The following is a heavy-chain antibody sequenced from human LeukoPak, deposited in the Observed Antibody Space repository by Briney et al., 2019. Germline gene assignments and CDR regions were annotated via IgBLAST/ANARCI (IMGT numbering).Heavy chain of an antibody. CDR1: GFTFSNSG. CDR3: ANNRASLDY. J-gene: IGHJ4*02. V-gene: IGHV3-7*02. CDR2: INQDGSEK. Sequence: PGGSLRLSCAASGFTFSNSGMSWVRQAPGKGLEWAANINQDGSEKNCVDSVKGRFTISRDNAKNSLYLQMNSLRAEDTAVYYCANNRASLDYWGQGTLVTVSS. D-gene: IGHD2/OR15-2a*01.